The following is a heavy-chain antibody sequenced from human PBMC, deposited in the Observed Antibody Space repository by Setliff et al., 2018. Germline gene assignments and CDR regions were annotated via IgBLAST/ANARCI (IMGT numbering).Heavy chain of an antibody. CDR3: AREVYDILTGYSYWYFDL. J-gene: IGHJ2*01. CDR1: GYTFTSYA. CDR2: INGGNGNT. Sequence: ASVKVSCKASGYTFTSYALHWLRQAPGQRLEWMAYINGGNGNTHYSQKFRGRVTVTRDTSASTVFMELSTLSSEDTAVYYCAREVYDILTGYSYWYFDLWGRGALVTVSS. D-gene: IGHD3-9*01. V-gene: IGHV1-3*01.